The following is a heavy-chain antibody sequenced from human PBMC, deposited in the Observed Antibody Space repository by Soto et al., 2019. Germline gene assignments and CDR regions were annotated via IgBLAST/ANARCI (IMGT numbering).Heavy chain of an antibody. CDR1: GFTFSSYS. CDR2: ISSSSSYI. Sequence: EVQLVESGGGLVKPGGSLRLSCAASGFTFSSYSMNWVRQAPGKGLEWVSSISSSSSYIYYADSVKGRFTISRDNAKNSLYLQMNSLRAEDTAVYYCAKTMVRGVADAFDIWGQGTMVTVSS. J-gene: IGHJ3*02. CDR3: AKTMVRGVADAFDI. V-gene: IGHV3-21*01. D-gene: IGHD3-10*01.